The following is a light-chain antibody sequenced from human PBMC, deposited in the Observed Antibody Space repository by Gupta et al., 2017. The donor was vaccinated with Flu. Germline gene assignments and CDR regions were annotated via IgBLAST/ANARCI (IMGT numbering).Light chain of an antibody. CDR2: EVR. J-gene: IGLJ3*02. CDR3: TSYTTSNTCV. CDR1: SSDVGGYNY. V-gene: IGLV2-14*01. Sequence: QSALTQPASVSGSPGQSITISCPGTSSDVGGYNYVSWYQQHPGKAPKVMIHEVRNRPSGVSSRFSGSKSGNTASLTISGLQAEDEADYYCTSYTTSNTCVFGGGTKLTVL.